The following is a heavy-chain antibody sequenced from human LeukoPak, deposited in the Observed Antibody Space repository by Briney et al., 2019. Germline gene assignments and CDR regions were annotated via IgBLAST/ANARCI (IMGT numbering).Heavy chain of an antibody. Sequence: GGSLRLSCAASGFTLSTYWMSWVRQAPGKGLEWVSAISGSGGSTYYADSVKGRFTISRDNSKNTLYLQMNSLRAEDTAVYYCAKVTAAAGTGLFFDYWGQGTLVTVSS. CDR1: GFTLSTYW. CDR2: ISGSGGST. D-gene: IGHD6-13*01. CDR3: AKVTAAAGTGLFFDY. J-gene: IGHJ4*02. V-gene: IGHV3-23*01.